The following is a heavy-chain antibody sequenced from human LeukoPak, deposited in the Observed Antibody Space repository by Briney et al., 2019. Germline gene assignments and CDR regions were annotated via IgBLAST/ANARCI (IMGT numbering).Heavy chain of an antibody. CDR2: INHSGST. V-gene: IGHV4-34*01. CDR1: GGSFSGYY. Sequence: PSETLSLTCAVYGGSFSGYYWSWIRQPPGKGLEWIGEINHSGSTNYNPSLKSRVTMSVDTSKNQFSLKLSSVTAADTAVYYCARETTIFGVVASVLFDPWGQGTLVTVSS. CDR3: ARETTIFGVVASVLFDP. D-gene: IGHD3-3*01. J-gene: IGHJ5*02.